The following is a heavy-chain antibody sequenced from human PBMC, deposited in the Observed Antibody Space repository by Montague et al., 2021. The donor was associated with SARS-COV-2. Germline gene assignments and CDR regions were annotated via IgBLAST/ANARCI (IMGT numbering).Heavy chain of an antibody. CDR2: IYASGST. V-gene: IGHV4-4*07. D-gene: IGHD3-16*01. J-gene: IGHJ4*02. CDR3: VRDGGNWYYFDY. CDR1: GVSITSYY. Sequence: SETLSFTCSISGVSITSYYWSWVRQPAGKGLEWIGHIYASGSTNXSPSLKSRVRLSIDNPKNQFSLKLESLTAADTAVYYCVRDGGNWYYFDYWGQGALVTVSS.